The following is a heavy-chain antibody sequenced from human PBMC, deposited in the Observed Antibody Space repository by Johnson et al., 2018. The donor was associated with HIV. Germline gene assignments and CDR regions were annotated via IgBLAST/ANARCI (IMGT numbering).Heavy chain of an antibody. Sequence: QVQLVESGGALVQPGGSLRLSCAASGFTFSSHWMHWVRQVPGKGLDWVAVISYTGGSIDYAGSVKGRFTISRDNSKNTLYLQMNSLRAEDPAVYYCAREKLELGIDAFDIWGQGTMVTVSS. CDR1: GFTFSSHW. CDR3: AREKLELGIDAFDI. CDR2: ISYTGGSI. V-gene: IGHV3-30-3*01. D-gene: IGHD1-7*01. J-gene: IGHJ3*02.